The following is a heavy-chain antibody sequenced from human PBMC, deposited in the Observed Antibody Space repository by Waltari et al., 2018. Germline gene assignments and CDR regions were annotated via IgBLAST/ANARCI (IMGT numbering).Heavy chain of an antibody. CDR3: ARLLIEDSGFGWYSFDY. CDR1: GEWYPINY. J-gene: IGHJ4*02. CDR2: INHSGNT. D-gene: IGHD6-19*01. Sequence: QVQLLPWGAGLLKPSETLSLTCAVSGEWYPINYWSWIRQSPGKGLEWIGEINHSGNTNYNPSLKSRVTISVDTSKKQVSLSLSSVTAADTAVYYCARLLIEDSGFGWYSFDYWGQGSPVIVSS. V-gene: IGHV4-34*01.